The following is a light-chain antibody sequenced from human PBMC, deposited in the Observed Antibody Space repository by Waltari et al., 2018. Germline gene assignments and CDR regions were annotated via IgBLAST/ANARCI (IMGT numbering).Light chain of an antibody. J-gene: IGLJ1*01. Sequence: SALTQPRSVSGSPGPSVTISCTGSNSDIRAYNYVSWYQQHPGRAPHLMIYDVNKRPSGVPRRFSGSKSGNTASLTISGLQAEDETDYYCSSYAGGSLFVFGDGTKVTVL. CDR3: SSYAGGSLFV. V-gene: IGLV2-11*01. CDR1: NSDIRAYNY. CDR2: DVN.